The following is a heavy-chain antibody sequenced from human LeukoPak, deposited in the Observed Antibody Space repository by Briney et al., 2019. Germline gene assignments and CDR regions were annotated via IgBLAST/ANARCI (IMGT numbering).Heavy chain of an antibody. V-gene: IGHV3-30*02. D-gene: IGHD6-19*01. J-gene: IGHJ6*03. CDR2: IRYDGSNK. CDR3: ARGSSGRYYYYYMDV. CDR1: GFTFSSYG. Sequence: PGGSLRLSCAASGFTFSSYGMHWVRQAPGKGLEWVAFIRYDGSNKYYADSVKGRFTISRDNSKNTLYLQMNSLRAEDTAVYYCARGSSGRYYYYYMDVWGKGTTVTVSS.